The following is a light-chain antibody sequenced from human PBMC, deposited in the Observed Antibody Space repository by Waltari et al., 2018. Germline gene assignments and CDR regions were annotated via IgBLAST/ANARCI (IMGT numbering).Light chain of an antibody. CDR3: SSYTSSSTLV. CDR1: SSDVGGYNY. CDR2: DVS. J-gene: IGLJ2*01. Sequence: QSALTQPASVSGSPGQSITISCTGTSSDVGGYNYVSWYQQHPGKAPKLMIYDVSNRPSGVSNRFAGSQSGNTASLTSSGLQAEDEADYYCSSYTSSSTLVVGGGTKLTVL. V-gene: IGLV2-14*03.